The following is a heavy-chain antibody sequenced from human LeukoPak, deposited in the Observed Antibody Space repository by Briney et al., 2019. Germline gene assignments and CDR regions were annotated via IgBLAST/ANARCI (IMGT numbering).Heavy chain of an antibody. CDR1: GYTFTGYY. CDR2: INPNSGGT. J-gene: IGHJ4*02. Sequence: ASVKVSCKASGYTFTGYYMHWVRQAPGQGLEWMGWINPNSGGTNYAQKLQGRVTVTTDTSTSTVYMEMRSLRSDDTAVYYCARLHDSLIGYRLGKKAYFDYWGQGTLVTVSS. D-gene: IGHD3-9*01. CDR3: ARLHDSLIGYRLGKKAYFDY. V-gene: IGHV1-2*02.